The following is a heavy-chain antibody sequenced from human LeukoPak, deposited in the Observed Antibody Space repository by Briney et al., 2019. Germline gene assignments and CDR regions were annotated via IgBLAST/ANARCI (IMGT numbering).Heavy chain of an antibody. CDR3: ARDSEASSHLSPVYGFGI. V-gene: IGHV3-20*04. CDR1: GFKFDTYG. J-gene: IGHJ3*02. D-gene: IGHD2-2*01. CDR2: INWNGDYT. Sequence: PGGSLRLSCEASGFKFDTYGMSWVRHTPGKGLEWVSGINWNGDYTVYADSVKGRFTISRDNVKKSLYLQMSSLRADDTAFYYCARDSEASSHLSPVYGFGIWGQGTTVSV.